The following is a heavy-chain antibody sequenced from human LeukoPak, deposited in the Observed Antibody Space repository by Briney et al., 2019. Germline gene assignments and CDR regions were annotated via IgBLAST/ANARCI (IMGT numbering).Heavy chain of an antibody. J-gene: IGHJ4*02. CDR2: ISYDGSNK. D-gene: IGHD2-2*01. CDR3: ARDMGYCRSASCYALDY. V-gene: IGHV3-30*03. Sequence: GGSLRLSCAASGFTFSSYGMHWVRQAPGKGLEWVAVISYDGSNKYYADSVKGRFTISRDSSKNTLYLQMNSLRAEDTAVYYCARDMGYCRSASCYALDYWGQGTLVTVSS. CDR1: GFTFSSYG.